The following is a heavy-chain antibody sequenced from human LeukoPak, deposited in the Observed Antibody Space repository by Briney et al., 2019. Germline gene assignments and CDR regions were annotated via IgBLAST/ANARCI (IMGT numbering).Heavy chain of an antibody. CDR1: GGSFSGYY. D-gene: IGHD3-10*01. Sequence: SETLSLTCAVYGGSFSGYYWSWIRQPPGEGLEWIGEINHSGSTNYNPSLKSRVTISVDTSKNQFSLKLSSVTAADTAVYYCASYNGSGSYLNFDYWGQGTLVTVSS. CDR2: INHSGST. J-gene: IGHJ4*02. V-gene: IGHV4-34*01. CDR3: ASYNGSGSYLNFDY.